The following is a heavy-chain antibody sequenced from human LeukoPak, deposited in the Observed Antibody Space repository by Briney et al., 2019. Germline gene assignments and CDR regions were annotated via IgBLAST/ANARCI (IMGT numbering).Heavy chain of an antibody. CDR1: GGSISSYY. Sequence: SETLSLTCTVSGGSISSYYWSWIRQPPGKGLEWIGYIYSSGSTYYNPSLKSRVTISVDTSKNQFSLKLSSVTAADTAVYYCARTSSGYYFAGVDYWGQGTLVTVSS. V-gene: IGHV4-4*09. CDR3: ARTSSGYYFAGVDY. CDR2: IYSSGST. D-gene: IGHD3-22*01. J-gene: IGHJ4*02.